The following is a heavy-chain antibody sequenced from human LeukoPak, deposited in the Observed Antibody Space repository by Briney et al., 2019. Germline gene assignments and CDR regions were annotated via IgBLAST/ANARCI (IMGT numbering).Heavy chain of an antibody. CDR2: ISAYNGNT. D-gene: IGHD2-2*01. CDR3: ARVPAYQDWFDP. CDR1: GYTFTSYA. Sequence: ASVKVSCKASGYTFTSYAISWVRQAPGQGLEWMGWISAYNGNTNYAQKLQGRVTMTTDTSTSTAYMELRSLRSDDTAVYYCARVPAYQDWFDPWGQGTLVTVSS. V-gene: IGHV1-18*01. J-gene: IGHJ5*02.